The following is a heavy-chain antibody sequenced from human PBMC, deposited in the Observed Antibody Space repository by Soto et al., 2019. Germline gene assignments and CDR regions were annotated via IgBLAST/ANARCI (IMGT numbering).Heavy chain of an antibody. J-gene: IGHJ4*02. CDR2: IYHSGST. CDR1: GGSISSGGYS. Sequence: QLQLQESGSGLVKPSQTLSLTCAVSGGSISSGGYSWSWIRQPPGKGLEWIGYIYHSGSTYYNPSLKSRVTISVDRSKTQFSLKLSSVTAADTAVYYCARVGSGYYDSSGSEFDYWGQGTLVTVSS. V-gene: IGHV4-30-2*01. CDR3: ARVGSGYYDSSGSEFDY. D-gene: IGHD3-22*01.